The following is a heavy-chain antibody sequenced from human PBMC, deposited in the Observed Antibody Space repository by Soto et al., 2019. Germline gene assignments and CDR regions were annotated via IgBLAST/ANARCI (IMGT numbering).Heavy chain of an antibody. CDR1: GFTFSSYA. Sequence: LRLSCAASGFTFSSYAMHWVRQAPGKGLEWVAVISYDGSNKYYADSVKGRFTISRDNSKNTLYLQMNSLRAEDTAVYYCARDLENYYYYGMDVWGQGTTVTVSS. J-gene: IGHJ6*02. V-gene: IGHV3-30-3*01. CDR3: ARDLENYYYYGMDV. CDR2: ISYDGSNK.